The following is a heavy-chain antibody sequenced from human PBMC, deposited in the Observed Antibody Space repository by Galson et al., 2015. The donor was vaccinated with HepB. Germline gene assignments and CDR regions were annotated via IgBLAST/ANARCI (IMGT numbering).Heavy chain of an antibody. CDR2: MSDSGDNT. V-gene: IGHV3-23*01. CDR1: GFTFSSYA. Sequence: SLRLSCAASGFTFSSYAIMWVRQAPGKGLEWVSGMSDSGDNTFYADSVKGRFTISRDISKNTVYLQMNSLRVADTAVYYCATRSGASGWYSYFQHWGQGTLVTVSS. J-gene: IGHJ1*01. CDR3: ATRSGASGWYSYFQH. D-gene: IGHD6-19*01.